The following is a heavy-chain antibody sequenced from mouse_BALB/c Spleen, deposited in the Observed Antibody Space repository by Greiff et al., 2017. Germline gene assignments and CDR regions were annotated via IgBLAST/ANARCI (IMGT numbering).Heavy chain of an antibody. V-gene: IGHV2-6-7*01. CDR2: IWGDGST. Sequence: QVHVKQSGPGLVAPSQSLSITCTVSGFSLTGYGVNWVRQPPGKGLEWLGMIWGDGSTDYNSALKSRLSISKDNSKSQVFLKMNSLQTDDTARYYCARSYDYDEAWFAYWGQGTLVTVSA. CDR1: GFSLTGYG. D-gene: IGHD2-4*01. CDR3: ARSYDYDEAWFAY. J-gene: IGHJ3*01.